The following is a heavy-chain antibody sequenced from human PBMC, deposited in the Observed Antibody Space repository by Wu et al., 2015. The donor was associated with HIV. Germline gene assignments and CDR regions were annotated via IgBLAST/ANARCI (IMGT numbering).Heavy chain of an antibody. Sequence: QVQLVQSGAEVKKPGASVKVSCKASGYTFTSYYMHWVRQAPGQGLEWMGIINPSGGSTSYAQKFQGRVTMTRDTSTSTVYMELSSLRSEDTAVYYCARYERHYYGSDAFDIWGQGTMVTVSS. CDR3: ARYERHYYGSDAFDI. D-gene: IGHD3-10*01. CDR1: GYTFTSYY. V-gene: IGHV1-46*01. CDR2: INPSGGST. J-gene: IGHJ3*02.